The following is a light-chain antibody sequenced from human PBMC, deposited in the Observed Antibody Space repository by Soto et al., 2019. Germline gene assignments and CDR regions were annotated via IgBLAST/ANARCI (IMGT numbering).Light chain of an antibody. CDR2: SDD. CDR3: AAYDDNLKGL. Sequence: QSVLTQPPSASGTPGQRVTISCSGSSSNIGKNPVAWYQQLPEAAPTLLIYSDDLRPSGVPDRFSGSKSGTSASLAISGLQSEDEADYYCAAYDDNLKGLFGGGTKLTVL. V-gene: IGLV1-44*01. J-gene: IGLJ2*01. CDR1: SSNIGKNP.